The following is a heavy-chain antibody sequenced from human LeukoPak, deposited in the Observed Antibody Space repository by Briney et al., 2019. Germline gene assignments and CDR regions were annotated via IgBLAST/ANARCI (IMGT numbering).Heavy chain of an antibody. CDR3: ARGPYYYGSGSHMGNWFDP. Sequence: PGGSLRLSCAASGFTFSSYSMNWVRQAPGKGLEWVSYISSSSSTIYYADSVKGRFTISRDNAKNSLYLQMNSLRAEDKAVYYCARGPYYYGSGSHMGNWFDPWGQGTLVTVSS. J-gene: IGHJ5*02. CDR2: ISSSSSTI. D-gene: IGHD3-10*01. V-gene: IGHV3-48*01. CDR1: GFTFSSYS.